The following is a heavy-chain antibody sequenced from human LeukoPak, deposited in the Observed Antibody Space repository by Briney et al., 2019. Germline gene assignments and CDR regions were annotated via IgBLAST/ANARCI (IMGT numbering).Heavy chain of an antibody. Sequence: GASVKVSCKASGYSFTDYYMHWVRQAPGQGLEWMGWISPRSGDTSYAQKFQGRVTITRDTSINTVDMDLSGLTSDDTAVFYCARGREIHGGSDTKLDDYWGQGTLVTVSS. CDR2: ISPRSGDT. CDR1: GYSFTDYY. D-gene: IGHD3-10*01. V-gene: IGHV1-2*02. J-gene: IGHJ4*02. CDR3: ARGREIHGGSDTKLDDY.